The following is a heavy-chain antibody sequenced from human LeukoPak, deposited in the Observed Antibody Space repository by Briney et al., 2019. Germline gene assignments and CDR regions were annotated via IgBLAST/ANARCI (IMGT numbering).Heavy chain of an antibody. CDR2: IQNDGSNK. D-gene: IGHD3-9*01. CDR1: GFTFSSYG. Sequence: GGSLRLSCAASGFTFSSYGMHWVRQAPCKGLEWVAFIQNDGSNKYYADSVKGRFTISRDNSKNTLYLQMNSLRAEDTAVYYCAKGENTYYDILTGYFDFDYWGQGTLVTVSS. CDR3: AKGENTYYDILTGYFDFDY. J-gene: IGHJ4*02. V-gene: IGHV3-30*02.